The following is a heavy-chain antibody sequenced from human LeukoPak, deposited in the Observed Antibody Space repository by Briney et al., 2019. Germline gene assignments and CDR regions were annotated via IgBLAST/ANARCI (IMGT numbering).Heavy chain of an antibody. CDR3: ARDTGYSYGLDAFDI. CDR1: GGSLSSYY. D-gene: IGHD5-18*01. Sequence: SETLSLTCTVSGGSLSSYYWSWIRQPPGKGLEWIGYIYYSGSTNYNPSLKSRVTISVDTSKNQFSLKLSSLTPADTAVYYCARDTGYSYGLDAFDIWGQGTMVTVSS. V-gene: IGHV4-59*01. J-gene: IGHJ3*02. CDR2: IYYSGST.